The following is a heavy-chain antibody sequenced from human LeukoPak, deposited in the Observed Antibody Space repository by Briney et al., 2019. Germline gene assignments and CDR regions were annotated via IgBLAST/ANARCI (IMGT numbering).Heavy chain of an antibody. V-gene: IGHV4-39*01. CDR3: ARPTIVVAATRVAFDI. J-gene: IGHJ3*02. CDR1: GDSMSSSSYY. CDR2: IYYSGST. Sequence: PSETLSLTCTVSGDSMSSSSYYWGWIRQPPGKGLEWIGSIYYSGSTYYNPSLKSRVTISVDTSKNQFSLKLSSVTAADTAVYYCARPTIVVAATRVAFDIWGQGTMVTVSS. D-gene: IGHD2-15*01.